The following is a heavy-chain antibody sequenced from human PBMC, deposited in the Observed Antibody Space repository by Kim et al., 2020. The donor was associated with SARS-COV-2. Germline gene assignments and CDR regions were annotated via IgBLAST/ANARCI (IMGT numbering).Heavy chain of an antibody. CDR1: GFTFSSSA. D-gene: IGHD2-15*01. J-gene: IGHJ4*02. CDR3: AKDYLVVFPRWTYFDY. CDR2: IGDSGINT. Sequence: GGSLRLSCAASGFTFSSSAMSWVRQAPGKGLEWVSAIGDSGINTYYADSVKGRFTISRDNSKNTLYLQMDSLRAEDTAVYYCAKDYLVVFPRWTYFDYWGQGTLVTVSS. V-gene: IGHV3-23*01.